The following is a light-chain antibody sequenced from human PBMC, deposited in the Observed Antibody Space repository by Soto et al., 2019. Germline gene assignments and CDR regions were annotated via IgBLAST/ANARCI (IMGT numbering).Light chain of an antibody. CDR3: QQYSYYPLT. CDR2: RAS. CDR1: QSISSW. Sequence: DIQMTQSPPTLSASVGDRVIITCRASQSISSWLAWYQQKQGKAPKLLIYRASSLESGVPSRFSGSGSGTECTLTISSLQPDDFATYYCQQYSYYPLTFGGGTKVEIK. J-gene: IGKJ4*01. V-gene: IGKV1-5*03.